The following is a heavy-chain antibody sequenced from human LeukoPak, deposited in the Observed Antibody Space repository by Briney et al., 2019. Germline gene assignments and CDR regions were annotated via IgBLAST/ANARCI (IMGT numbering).Heavy chain of an antibody. CDR1: GGSFSGYY. J-gene: IGHJ4*02. V-gene: IGHV4-34*01. CDR3: ASLYGDLAY. CDR2: INHSGST. Sequence: PSETLSLTCAVYGGSFSGYYWSWIRQPPGKGLEWIGEINHSGSTNYNPSLKSRVTISVDTSKNQFSLKLSSVTAADTAVYYCASLYGDLAYWGQGTLVTVSS. D-gene: IGHD4-17*01.